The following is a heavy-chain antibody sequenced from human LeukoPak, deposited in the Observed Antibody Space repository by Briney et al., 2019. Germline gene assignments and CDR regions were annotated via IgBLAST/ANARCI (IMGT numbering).Heavy chain of an antibody. CDR3: AHIVCGASCSDIVVVVAATPYDAFDI. Sequence: SGPTLVKPTQTLTLTCTFSGFSLSTSGVGVGWIRQPPGKALEWLALIYWDDDKRYSPSLKSRLTITKDTPKNQVVLTMTNMDPVDTATYYCAHIVCGASCSDIVVVVAATPYDAFDIWGQGTMVTVSS. V-gene: IGHV2-5*02. J-gene: IGHJ3*02. CDR2: IYWDDDK. CDR1: GFSLSTSGVG. D-gene: IGHD2-15*01.